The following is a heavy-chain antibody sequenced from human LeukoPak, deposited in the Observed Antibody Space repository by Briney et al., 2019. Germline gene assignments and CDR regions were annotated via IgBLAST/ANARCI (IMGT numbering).Heavy chain of an antibody. CDR3: ARGRRYSSSSSYYFDY. CDR2: IYPGDSDT. V-gene: IGHV5-51*01. D-gene: IGHD6-6*01. CDR1: GYSFTRYW. J-gene: IGHJ4*02. Sequence: GESLKISCKGSGYSFTRYWIGWVRQMPGKGLEWMGIIYPGDSDTRYSPSFQGQVTISADKSISTAYLQWSSLKASDTAMYYCARGRRYSSSSSYYFDYWGQGTLVTVSS.